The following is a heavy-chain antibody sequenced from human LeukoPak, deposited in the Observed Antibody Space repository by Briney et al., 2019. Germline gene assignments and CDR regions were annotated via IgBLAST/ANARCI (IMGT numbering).Heavy chain of an antibody. D-gene: IGHD2-15*01. CDR3: ARKGDVVVVAGNWFDP. CDR2: IYYSGSA. CDR1: GGSISSSSYY. J-gene: IGHJ5*02. Sequence: SETLSLTCTVSGGSISSSSYYWGWIRQPPGKGLEWIGSIYYSGSAYYNSSLKSRVTIPVDTSKNQFSLKLTSVTAADTAVYYCARKGDVVVVAGNWFDPWGQGTLVIVSS. V-gene: IGHV4-39*01.